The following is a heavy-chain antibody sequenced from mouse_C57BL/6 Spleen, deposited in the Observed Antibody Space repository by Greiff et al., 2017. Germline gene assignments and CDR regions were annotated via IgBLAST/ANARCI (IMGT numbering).Heavy chain of an antibody. Sequence: VQLKESGGGLVKPGGSLKLSCAASGFTFSSYAMSWVRQTPEKRLEWVATISDGGSYTYYPDNVKGRFTISRDNAKNNLYLQMSHLKSEDTAMYYCARGDYGSSSSFAYWGQGTLVTVSA. CDR3: ARGDYGSSSSFAY. CDR2: ISDGGSYT. J-gene: IGHJ3*01. D-gene: IGHD1-1*01. CDR1: GFTFSSYA. V-gene: IGHV5-4*01.